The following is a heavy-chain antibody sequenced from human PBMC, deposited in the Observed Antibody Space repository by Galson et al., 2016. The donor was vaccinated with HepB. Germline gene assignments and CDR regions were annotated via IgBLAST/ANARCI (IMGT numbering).Heavy chain of an antibody. CDR2: TYYRSKWHF. V-gene: IGHV6-1*01. J-gene: IGHJ4*02. Sequence: CAISGDSVSRNSAGWYWIRQSPSRGLEWLGRTYYRSKWHFDYAESVESRISINPDTAKNQFSLQLNSVTPEDTAIYYCARSYLLGRGFGSWGQGTLVTVSS. CDR3: ARSYLLGRGFGS. CDR1: GDSVSRNSAG. D-gene: IGHD7-27*01.